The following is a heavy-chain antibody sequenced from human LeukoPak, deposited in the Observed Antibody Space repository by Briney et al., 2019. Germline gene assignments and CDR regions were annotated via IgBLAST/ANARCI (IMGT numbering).Heavy chain of an antibody. D-gene: IGHD1-26*01. CDR3: ARDNSVGDTAWWFDP. Sequence: ASVKVSCKASGYTFTSYEINWVRQATGQGLEWMGWMNPNSGNTGYAQKFQGRVTITRNTSISTAYMELSSLRSEDTAVYYCARDNSVGDTAWWFDPWGQGTLVTVSS. V-gene: IGHV1-8*03. CDR1: GYTFTSYE. J-gene: IGHJ5*02. CDR2: MNPNSGNT.